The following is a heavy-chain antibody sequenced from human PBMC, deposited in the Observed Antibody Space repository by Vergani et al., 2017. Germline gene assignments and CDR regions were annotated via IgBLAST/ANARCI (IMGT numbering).Heavy chain of an antibody. CDR1: GFTFSTYG. J-gene: IGHJ6*03. V-gene: IGHV1-2*02. D-gene: IGHD6-13*01. CDR2: INPNSGGT. CDR3: ASSPYSSSWYGYYYYYMDV. Sequence: HVHLVESGGGVVQPGRSLRLSCAASGFTFSTYGMHWVRQAPGQGLEWMGWINPNSGGTNYAQTFQGRVTMTRDTSIRTAYMELCRLRSDDTAVYYCASSPYSSSWYGYYYYYMDVWGKGTTVTVSS.